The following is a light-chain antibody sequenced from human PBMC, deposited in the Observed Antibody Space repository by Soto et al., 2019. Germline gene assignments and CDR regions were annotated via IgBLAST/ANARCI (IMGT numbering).Light chain of an antibody. V-gene: IGKV1-27*01. CDR3: QKYNSAPHT. Sequence: DIQMTQSPSSLSASVGDRVTITCRASQDIGNYLAWYQQKHGKVPKLLIHAASTLQSGLPSRFSGSGSGTDFTLPISSLQPEDVATYFCQKYNSAPHTFGGGTKVEIK. CDR1: QDIGNY. CDR2: AAS. J-gene: IGKJ4*01.